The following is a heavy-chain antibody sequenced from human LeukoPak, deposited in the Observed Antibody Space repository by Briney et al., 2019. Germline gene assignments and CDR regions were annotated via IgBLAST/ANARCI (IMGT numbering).Heavy chain of an antibody. V-gene: IGHV3-66*01. CDR1: GFTVSTNY. CDR2: IYSGGGT. J-gene: IGHJ4*02. D-gene: IGHD4-17*01. Sequence: GGSLRLSCAASGFTVSTNYLGWVRQAPGKGLEWVSLIYSGGGTYYADSVKGRFTISRDNSRNTLSLQMNSLRVDDTAVYYCARGFRSVTTWGYFDYWGQGALVTVSS. CDR3: ARGFRSVTTWGYFDY.